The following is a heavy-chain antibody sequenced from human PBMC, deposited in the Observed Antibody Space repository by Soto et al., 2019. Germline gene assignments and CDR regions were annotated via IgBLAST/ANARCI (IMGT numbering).Heavy chain of an antibody. J-gene: IGHJ4*02. V-gene: IGHV3-66*01. CDR1: GFTVINTY. CDR3: TRDPVDSPVFDY. D-gene: IGHD2-15*01. Sequence: PGGSLRLSCAASGFTVINTYLSWVRQAPGKGLEWVSVIYRDGRTYYADSVKGRFTISRDHSKNTLYLQMNGLRAEDTAVYYCTRDPVDSPVFDYWGQGTLVTVSS. CDR2: IYRDGRT.